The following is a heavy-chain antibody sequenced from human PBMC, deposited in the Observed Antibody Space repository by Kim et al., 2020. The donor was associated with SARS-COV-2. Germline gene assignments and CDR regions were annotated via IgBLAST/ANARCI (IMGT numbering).Heavy chain of an antibody. CDR3: ARSLDVTRRETVGMDV. J-gene: IGHJ6*02. D-gene: IGHD1-26*01. Sequence: SETLSLTCTVSGGSVSSGSYYWSWIRQPPGKGLEWIGYIYYSGSTNYNPSLKSRVTISVDTSKNQFSLKLSSVTAADTAVYYCARSLDVTRRETVGMDVWGQGTTVTVSS. CDR1: GGSVSSGSYY. V-gene: IGHV4-61*01. CDR2: IYYSGST.